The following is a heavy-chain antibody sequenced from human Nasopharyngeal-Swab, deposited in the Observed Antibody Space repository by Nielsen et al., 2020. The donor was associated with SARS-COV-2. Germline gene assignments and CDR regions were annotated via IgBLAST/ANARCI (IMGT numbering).Heavy chain of an antibody. Sequence: PGKGLEWIGEINHSGSTYYNPSLKSRVTISVDTSKNQFSLKLSSVTAADTAVYYCARESKGGYDYIWGSYRPYQYYFDYWGQGTLVTVSS. CDR2: INHSGST. J-gene: IGHJ4*02. D-gene: IGHD3-16*02. V-gene: IGHV4-34*01. CDR3: ARESKGGYDYIWGSYRPYQYYFDY.